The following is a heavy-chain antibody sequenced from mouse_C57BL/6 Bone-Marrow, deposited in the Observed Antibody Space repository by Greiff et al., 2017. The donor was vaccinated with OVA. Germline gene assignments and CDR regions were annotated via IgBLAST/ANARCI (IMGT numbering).Heavy chain of an antibody. D-gene: IGHD2-3*01. CDR2: IRLKSDNYAT. Sequence: EVQVVESGGGLVQPGGSMKLSCVASGFTFSNYWMNWVRQSPEKGLEWVAQIRLKSDNYATHYAESVKGRFTISRDDSKSSVYLQMNNLRAEDTGIYYCTGSYDGYYVRYFDVWGTGTTVTVSS. J-gene: IGHJ1*03. CDR3: TGSYDGYYVRYFDV. V-gene: IGHV6-3*01. CDR1: GFTFSNYW.